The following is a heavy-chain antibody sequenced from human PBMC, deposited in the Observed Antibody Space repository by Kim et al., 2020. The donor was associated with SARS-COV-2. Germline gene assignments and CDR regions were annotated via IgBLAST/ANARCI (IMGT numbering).Heavy chain of an antibody. J-gene: IGHJ6*02. D-gene: IGHD3-22*01. V-gene: IGHV1-18*01. CDR2: ISAYNGNT. Sequence: ASVKVSCKASGYTFTSYGISWVRQAPGQGLEWMGWISAYNGNTNYAQKLQGRVTMTTDTSTSTAYMELRSLRSDDTAVYYCARDRGLSYDSSGYYYLYYYYGMDVWGQGTTVTVSS. CDR1: GYTFTSYG. CDR3: ARDRGLSYDSSGYYYLYYYYGMDV.